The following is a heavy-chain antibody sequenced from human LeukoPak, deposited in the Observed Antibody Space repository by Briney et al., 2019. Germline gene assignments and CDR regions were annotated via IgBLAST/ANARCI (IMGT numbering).Heavy chain of an antibody. CDR1: GFTFSSYW. CDR2: IKQDGSEK. Sequence: PGGSLRLSCAAFGFTFSSYWMSWVRQAPGKGLEWVANIKQDGSEKYYVDSVKGRFTISRDNAKNSLYLQMNSLRAEDTAVYYCATGPGCSSSWWGQGTLVTVSS. CDR3: ATGPGCSSSW. J-gene: IGHJ4*02. D-gene: IGHD6-13*01. V-gene: IGHV3-7*01.